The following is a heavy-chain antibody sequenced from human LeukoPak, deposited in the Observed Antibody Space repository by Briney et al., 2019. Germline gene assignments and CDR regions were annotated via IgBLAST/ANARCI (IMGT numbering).Heavy chain of an antibody. CDR3: ARQVGSGSFSLDY. CDR2: ISSNGRST. V-gene: IGHV3-64*01. Sequence: GGSLRLSCAASGFTLTSYAMHWVRQAPGKGLEFVSAISSNGRSTNYANSVKGRFTVSRDISTNTVYLQMGNLRAEDMGVYYCARQVGSGSFSLDYWGQGTLVTVPS. J-gene: IGHJ4*02. D-gene: IGHD3-10*01. CDR1: GFTLTSYA.